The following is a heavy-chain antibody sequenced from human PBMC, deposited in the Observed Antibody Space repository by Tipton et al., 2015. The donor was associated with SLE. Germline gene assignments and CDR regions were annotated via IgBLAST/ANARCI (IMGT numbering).Heavy chain of an antibody. CDR2: ISWNSGSI. D-gene: IGHD3-10*01. CDR1: GFTFDDYA. Sequence: SLRLSCAASGFTFDDYAMHWVRQAPGKGLEWVSGISWNSGSIGYADSVKGRFTISRDNAKNSLYLQMNSLRAEDTALYYCAKAGSWGGDYYYYMDVWGKGTTATVSS. CDR3: AKAGSWGGDYYYYMDV. J-gene: IGHJ6*03. V-gene: IGHV3-9*01.